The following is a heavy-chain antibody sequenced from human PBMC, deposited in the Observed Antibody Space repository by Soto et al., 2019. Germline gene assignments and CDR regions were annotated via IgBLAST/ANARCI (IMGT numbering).Heavy chain of an antibody. D-gene: IGHD3-3*01. J-gene: IGHJ4*02. CDR1: GFTFSSYW. Sequence: PGGSLRLSCAASGFTFSSYWMSWVRQAPGKGLEWVANIKQDGSEKYYVDSVKGRFTISRDNAKNSLYLQMNSLRAEDTAVYYCARVPPPVLYYDFPYWGQGTLVTVSS. CDR3: ARVPPPVLYYDFPY. CDR2: IKQDGSEK. V-gene: IGHV3-7*01.